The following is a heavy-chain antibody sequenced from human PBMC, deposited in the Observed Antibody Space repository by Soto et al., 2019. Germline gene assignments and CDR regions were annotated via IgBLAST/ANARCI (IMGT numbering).Heavy chain of an antibody. V-gene: IGHV3-30*18. CDR3: AKEEIVGATVGYGMDV. J-gene: IGHJ6*02. CDR1: GFTFSSYG. Sequence: QVQLVESGGGVVQPGRSLRLSCAASGFTFSSYGMHWVRQAPGKGLEWVAVISYDGSNKYYADSVKGRFTISRDNSKNKLYLQMNSLRAEDTAVYYCAKEEIVGATVGYGMDVWGQGTTVTVSS. CDR2: ISYDGSNK. D-gene: IGHD1-26*01.